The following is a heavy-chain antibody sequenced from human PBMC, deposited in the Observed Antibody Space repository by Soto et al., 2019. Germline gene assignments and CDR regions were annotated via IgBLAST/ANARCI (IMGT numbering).Heavy chain of an antibody. V-gene: IGHV1-69*12. D-gene: IGHD1-26*01. J-gene: IGHJ4*02. CDR1: GGTFSSYA. CDR2: IIPVLGTT. CDR3: ARDGGAATFDY. Sequence: QVQLVQSGAEVKKPGSSVKVSCKAFGGTFSSYAINWIRQAPGQGLEWMGGIIPVLGTTTNAQRFQTRVTIHANESTSTAYMELGSQRSEDTAVYYCARDGGAATFDYWGQGTLVTVSS.